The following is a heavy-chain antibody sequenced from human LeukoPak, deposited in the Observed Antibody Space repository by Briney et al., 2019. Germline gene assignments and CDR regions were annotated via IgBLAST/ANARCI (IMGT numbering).Heavy chain of an antibody. V-gene: IGHV4-59*01. Sequence: PSETLSLTCAVYGGSFSGYYWSWIRQPPGKGLEWIGYIYYSGSTNYNPSLKSRVTISVDTSKNQFSLKLSSVTAADTAVYYCARVPTANWFDPWGQGTLVTVSS. J-gene: IGHJ5*02. CDR3: ARVPTANWFDP. CDR1: GGSFSGYY. CDR2: IYYSGST. D-gene: IGHD5-18*01.